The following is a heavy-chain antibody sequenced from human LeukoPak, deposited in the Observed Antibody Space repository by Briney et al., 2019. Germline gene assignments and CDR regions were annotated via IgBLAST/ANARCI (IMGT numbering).Heavy chain of an antibody. CDR1: GCSFTSYW. CDR3: ARGKIAAPGTLDY. CDR2: IFPGDSDA. Sequence: GESLKISCKGSGCSFTSYWIGWVRQMPGKGLEWVGIIFPGDSDARYSPSFQGQVTISADKSISTAYLQWSSLKASDTAMYYCARGKIAAPGTLDYWGQGTLVTVSS. J-gene: IGHJ4*02. D-gene: IGHD6-13*01. V-gene: IGHV5-51*01.